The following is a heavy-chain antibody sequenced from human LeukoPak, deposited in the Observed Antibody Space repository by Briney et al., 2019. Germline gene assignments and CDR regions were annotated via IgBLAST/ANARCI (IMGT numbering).Heavy chain of an antibody. J-gene: IGHJ4*02. CDR3: ARFSPRAMGNYLDF. V-gene: IGHV4-39*07. CDR1: GDSISSSSSY. D-gene: IGHD7-27*01. Sequence: PSETLSLTCTVSGDSISSSSSYWGWVRQPPGKGLEWIGNIYYSGTTYSNPSLKSRVILSLDKSANQFSLNLSSVTAADTAVYYCARFSPRAMGNYLDFWGQGTLVTVSS. CDR2: IYYSGTT.